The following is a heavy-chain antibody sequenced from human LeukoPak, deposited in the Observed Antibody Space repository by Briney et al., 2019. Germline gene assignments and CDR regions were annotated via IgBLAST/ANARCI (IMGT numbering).Heavy chain of an antibody. V-gene: IGHV4-34*01. CDR2: INFTGNTEAGTT. J-gene: IGHJ4*02. CDR3: ARAFSGFWEFDF. CDR1: GFTFSSYA. D-gene: IGHD3-3*01. Sequence: GSLRLSCAASGFTFSSYAMSWIRQLPGAGLEWIAEINFTGNTEAGTTSYSPSLKSRVTISADTSTNQLSLHLRSATVADTGVYFCARAFSGFWEFDFWGQGTLVTVSS.